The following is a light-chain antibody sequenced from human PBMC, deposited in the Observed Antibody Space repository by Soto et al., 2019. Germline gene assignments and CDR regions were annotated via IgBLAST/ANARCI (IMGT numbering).Light chain of an antibody. J-gene: IGKJ5*01. Sequence: EIVLIQSPATLSLSPGERATLSCRASQSVSNNLAWYQQRPGQAPRLLIYGASTRATGIPARFSGSGSETDFTLTISGLRSEDSAVYFCQQYNNWPFSFGQGTRLEI. CDR1: QSVSNN. V-gene: IGKV3-15*01. CDR3: QQYNNWPFS. CDR2: GAS.